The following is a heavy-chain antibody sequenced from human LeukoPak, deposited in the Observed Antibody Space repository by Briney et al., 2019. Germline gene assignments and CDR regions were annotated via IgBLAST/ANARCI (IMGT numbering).Heavy chain of an antibody. V-gene: IGHV3-15*01. CDR1: GFTFSNAW. CDR3: TGGGSYFYPKPFDY. D-gene: IGHD1-26*01. CDR2: IKSKTDGGTT. J-gene: IGHJ4*02. Sequence: GGSLRLSCAASGFTFSNAWMSWVRQAPGKGLEWVGRIKSKTDGGTTDYAAPVKGRFTISRDDSKNTLYLRMNSLKTEDTAVYYCTGGGSYFYPKPFDYWGQGTLVTVSS.